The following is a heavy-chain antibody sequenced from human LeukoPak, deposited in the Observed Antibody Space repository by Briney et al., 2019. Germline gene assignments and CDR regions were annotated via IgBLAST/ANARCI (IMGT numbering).Heavy chain of an antibody. CDR3: VRQPYSTTWYQGDS. J-gene: IGHJ4*02. D-gene: IGHD6-13*01. CDR2: IYYTGST. Sequence: PSETLSLTCTVSGGSITSNTHYWGWIRQPPGKGLEWIGNIYYTGSTYYNPSLKSRVTISVDTSKNQFSLKLSSVTAADTAVYYCVRQPYSTTWYQGDSWGQGTLVTVSS. V-gene: IGHV4-39*01. CDR1: GGSITSNTHY.